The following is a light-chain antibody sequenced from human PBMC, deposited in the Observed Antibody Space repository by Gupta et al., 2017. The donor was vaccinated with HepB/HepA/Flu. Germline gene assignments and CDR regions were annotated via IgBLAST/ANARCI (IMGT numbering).Light chain of an antibody. CDR3: QQDDNSPHT. J-gene: IGKJ2*01. CDR1: QSVFYSSNKKNY. V-gene: IGKV4-1*01. CDR2: WAS. Sequence: DIVMTQSPESLAVFLGERATINCSTSQSVFYSSNKKNYLAWYQQKPGQPPKLLISWASTRESGVPDRFSGSGSGTDFTLTISRLQAEDVAVYSCQQDDNSPHTFGQWTKLEVK.